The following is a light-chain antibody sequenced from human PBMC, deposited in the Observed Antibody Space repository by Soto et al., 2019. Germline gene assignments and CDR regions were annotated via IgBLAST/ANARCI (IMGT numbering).Light chain of an antibody. V-gene: IGKV1-33*01. CDR3: QQYDNRRT. CDR2: DAS. J-gene: IGKJ1*01. CDR1: QDISNY. Sequence: DIQMTQSPSSLSASVEDRVTITCQASQDISNYLNWYQQKPGKAPKLLIYDASNLETGVPSRFSGSGSGTDFTFTISSLQPEDIATYYCQQYDNRRTFGQGTKVDIK.